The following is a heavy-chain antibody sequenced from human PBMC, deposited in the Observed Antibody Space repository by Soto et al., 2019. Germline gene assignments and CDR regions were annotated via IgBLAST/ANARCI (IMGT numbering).Heavy chain of an antibody. Sequence: GSLRLSCADAGFICSSYDMTWVRQAPGKGLEWVSTILVGGSTHYEDSVKGRFTISRDTSKNTVYLQMNSLTAGDTAFYYCAKATATSGGAFEIYGQGTMVTV. CDR1: GFICSSYD. CDR2: ILVGGST. V-gene: IGHV3-23*01. J-gene: IGHJ3*02. CDR3: AKATATSGGAFEI. D-gene: IGHD1-1*01.